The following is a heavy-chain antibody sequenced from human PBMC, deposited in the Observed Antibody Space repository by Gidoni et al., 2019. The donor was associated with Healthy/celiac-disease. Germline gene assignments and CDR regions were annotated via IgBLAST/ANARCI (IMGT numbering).Heavy chain of an antibody. CDR2: INHSGST. J-gene: IGHJ3*02. Sequence: QVQLQQWGAGLLQPSETLSLTCAVYGGSFSGYYWSWIRQPPGKGLEWIGEINHSGSTNYNPSLKSRVTISGDTSKNQFSLKLSAVTAADTAVDYCARVCAGTIVGVDDIWGKGTMVTVSS. D-gene: IGHD3-3*01. CDR3: ARVCAGTIVGVDDI. CDR1: GGSFSGYY. V-gene: IGHV4-34*01.